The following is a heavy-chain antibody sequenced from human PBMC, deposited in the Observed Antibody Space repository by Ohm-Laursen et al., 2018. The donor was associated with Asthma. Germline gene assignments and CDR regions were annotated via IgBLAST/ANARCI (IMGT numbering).Heavy chain of an antibody. V-gene: IGHV3-64D*08. J-gene: IGHJ4*02. Sequence: GSLRLSCAAPGFTFSSYTMHWVRQAPGKGLDYVSSMNGNGDTTHYADSVKGRFTISRDNSKNTLYLQMSSLRAEDTAVYHCIKDLSGTYSFDYWGQGALVTVSS. CDR3: IKDLSGTYSFDY. D-gene: IGHD1-26*01. CDR1: GFTFSSYT. CDR2: MNGNGDTT.